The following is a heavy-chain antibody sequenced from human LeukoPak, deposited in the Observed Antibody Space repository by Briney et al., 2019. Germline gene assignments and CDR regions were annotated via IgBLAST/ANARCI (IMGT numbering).Heavy chain of an antibody. CDR3: ARGTATTAGIDY. V-gene: IGHV3-23*01. CDR1: GFTVSSYA. CDR2: FTGSGDST. Sequence: GGSLRLSCAASGFTVSSYAMGWVRQAPGKGLQWVSGFTGSGDSTSYADSENGRFTISRDNAKNTLYLQMNSLRVEDTAVYYCARGTATTAGIDYWGQGTLVTVSS. J-gene: IGHJ4*02. D-gene: IGHD6-13*01.